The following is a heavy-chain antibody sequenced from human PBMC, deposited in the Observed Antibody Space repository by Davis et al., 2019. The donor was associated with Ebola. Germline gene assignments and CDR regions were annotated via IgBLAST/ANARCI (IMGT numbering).Heavy chain of an antibody. CDR1: GFTFSSYA. D-gene: IGHD3-10*01. CDR2: INAGNGNT. J-gene: IGHJ4*02. CDR3: ARDLNRLLWFGEFDY. Sequence: GESLKISCSASGFTFSSYAMHWVRQAPGQRLEWMGWINAGNGNTKYSQKFQGRVTITRDTSASTAYMELSSLRSEDTAVYYCARDLNRLLWFGEFDYWGQGTLVTVSS. V-gene: IGHV1-3*01.